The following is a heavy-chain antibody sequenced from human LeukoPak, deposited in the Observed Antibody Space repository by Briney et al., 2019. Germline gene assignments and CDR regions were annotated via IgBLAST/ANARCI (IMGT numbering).Heavy chain of an antibody. Sequence: SQTLSLTCAISGGSVSSNSAAWNWIRQSPSRGLEWLGRTYYRSKWYNDYAVSLKSRIIINPDTSKNQFSLQLKSVTPEDTAVYYCARLAPYGGNSYFDYWGQGTLVTVSS. CDR3: ARLAPYGGNSYFDY. CDR1: GGSVSSNSAA. V-gene: IGHV6-1*01. J-gene: IGHJ4*02. D-gene: IGHD4-23*01. CDR2: TYYRSKWYN.